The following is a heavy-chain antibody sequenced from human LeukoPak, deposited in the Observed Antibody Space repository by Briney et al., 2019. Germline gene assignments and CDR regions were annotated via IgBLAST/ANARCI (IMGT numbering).Heavy chain of an antibody. Sequence: SETLSLTCTVSGGSISSSSYYWGWIRQPPGKGLEWIGSIYYSGSTKNNPSLNSRVTMSVDRSKNQFSLKLSSVTAADTAVYYCARSEDAYNWGWFDPWGQGTLVTVSS. V-gene: IGHV4-39*07. CDR1: GGSISSSSYY. CDR2: IYYSGST. J-gene: IGHJ5*02. D-gene: IGHD1-1*01. CDR3: ARSEDAYNWGWFDP.